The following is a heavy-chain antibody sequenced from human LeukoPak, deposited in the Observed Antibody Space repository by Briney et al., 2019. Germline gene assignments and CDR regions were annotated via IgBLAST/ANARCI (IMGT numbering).Heavy chain of an antibody. V-gene: IGHV3-23*01. J-gene: IGHJ4*01. D-gene: IGHD3-10*01. CDR3: ATSGADYYGSGNFDY. CDR1: GFTFSSYA. Sequence: GGSLRLXCAASGFTFSSYAMSWVRQAPGKGLEWVSAISGSGGSTYYADSVKGRFTISRDNSKNTLYLQMNSLRAEDTAVYYCATSGADYYGSGNFDYWGQGTLVTVSS. CDR2: ISGSGGST.